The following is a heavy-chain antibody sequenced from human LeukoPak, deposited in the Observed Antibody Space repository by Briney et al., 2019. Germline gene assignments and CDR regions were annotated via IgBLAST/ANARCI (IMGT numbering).Heavy chain of an antibody. V-gene: IGHV3-30-3*01. CDR2: LSSDGHNY. D-gene: IGHD5-12*01. CDR3: ARDHSSGYDNFDY. Sequence: GGSLRLSCAASGLTSTSYAIHWVRQAPGKGLEWVAVLSSDGHNYYYADSVKGRFTISRDNSKNTLYLQMNSLRAEDTAVYYCARDHSSGYDNFDYWGQGTLVTVSS. CDR1: GLTSTSYA. J-gene: IGHJ4*02.